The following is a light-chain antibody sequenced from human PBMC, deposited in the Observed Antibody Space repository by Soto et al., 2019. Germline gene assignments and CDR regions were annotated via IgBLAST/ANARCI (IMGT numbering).Light chain of an antibody. Sequence: DIPMTQSPSTLSASVGDRVTITCRASQSISSWLAWYQQKPGKAPKLLIYDASSLESGVPSRFSGSGSDTAFTLTINNLQPDDFATYHCQQYNRYSLTFGGGTKVEIK. CDR2: DAS. V-gene: IGKV1-5*01. CDR1: QSISSW. J-gene: IGKJ4*01. CDR3: QQYNRYSLT.